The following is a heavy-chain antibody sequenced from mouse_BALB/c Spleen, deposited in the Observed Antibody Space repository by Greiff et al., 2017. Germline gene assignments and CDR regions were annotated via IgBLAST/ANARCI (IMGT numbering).Heavy chain of an antibody. D-gene: IGHD4-1*02. CDR1: GFSLTSYG. V-gene: IGHV2-9*02. CDR2: IWAGGST. Sequence: QVQLKQSGPGLVAPSQSLSITCTVSGFSLTSYGVHWVRQPPGKGLEWLGVIWAGGSTNYNSALMSRLSISKDNSKSQVFLKMNSLQTDDTAMYYCARDDQLGRVDYWGQGTTLTVSS. CDR3: ARDDQLGRVDY. J-gene: IGHJ2*01.